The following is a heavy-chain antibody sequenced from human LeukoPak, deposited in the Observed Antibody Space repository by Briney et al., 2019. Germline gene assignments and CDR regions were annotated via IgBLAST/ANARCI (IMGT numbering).Heavy chain of an antibody. D-gene: IGHD6-13*01. CDR2: ISAYNGNT. CDR3: ARYSSSWYGGDY. V-gene: IGHV1-18*04. Sequence: GASVKVSCKASGYTFTGYYMHWVRQAPGQGLEWMGWISAYNGNTNYAQKLQGRVTMTTDTSTSTAYMELRSLRSDDTAVYYCARYSSSWYGGDYWAREPWSPSPQ. J-gene: IGHJ4*02. CDR1: GYTFTGYY.